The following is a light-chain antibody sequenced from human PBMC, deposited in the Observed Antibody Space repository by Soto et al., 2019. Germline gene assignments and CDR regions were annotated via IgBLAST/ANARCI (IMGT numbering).Light chain of an antibody. Sequence: DIQMTQSPSSLSASVGDRVTITCRASQYISRYLNWYQKKPGKAPKLLIYDASSLQSGVPQRFSGSESGTYFSLTISSLQPEDYATYYCQQSFASPPLTFGGGNKVEIK. CDR1: QYISRY. CDR2: DAS. V-gene: IGKV1-39*01. J-gene: IGKJ4*01. CDR3: QQSFASPPLT.